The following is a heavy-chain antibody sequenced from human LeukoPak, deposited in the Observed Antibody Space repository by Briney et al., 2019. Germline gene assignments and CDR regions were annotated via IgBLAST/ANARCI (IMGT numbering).Heavy chain of an antibody. CDR3: ARGYGGYSYGLKYFDY. V-gene: IGHV4-61*02. D-gene: IGHD5-18*01. Sequence: SETLSLTCTVSGGSISSGSYYWSWIRQPAGKGLEWIGRIYTSGSTNYNPSLKSRVTISVDTSKNQFSLKLSSVTAADTAVYYCARGYGGYSYGLKYFDYWGQGTLVTVSS. CDR2: IYTSGST. J-gene: IGHJ4*02. CDR1: GGSISSGSYY.